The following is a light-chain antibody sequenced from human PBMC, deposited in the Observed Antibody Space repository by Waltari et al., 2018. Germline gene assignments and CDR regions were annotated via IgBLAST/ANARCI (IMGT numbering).Light chain of an antibody. CDR2: DVN. Sequence: QSALTQPPSVSGSPGQSVTIPCTGTSSAVGRYNFVSWYQQHPDKAPKLLIYDVNKRPSGVPDRFSGSKSGNTASLTISGLQGEDEADYYCCSYAGSYTYVFGTGTKVTAL. CDR3: CSYAGSYTYV. CDR1: SSAVGRYNF. J-gene: IGLJ1*01. V-gene: IGLV2-11*01.